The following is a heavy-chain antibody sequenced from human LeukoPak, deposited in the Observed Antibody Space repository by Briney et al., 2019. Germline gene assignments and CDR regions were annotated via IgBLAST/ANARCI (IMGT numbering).Heavy chain of an antibody. CDR1: VYTFTSYD. D-gene: IGHD3-10*01. CDR2: MSPNSGNT. V-gene: IGHV1-8*01. CDR3: ARGLGLVRGVIITSFDY. Sequence: GASVKVSCKASVYTFTSYDINWVRQATGQGLEWMGWMSPNSGNTGYAQKFQGRVTMTRNTSISTAYMELRSLRSEDTAVYYCARGLGLVRGVIITSFDYWGQGTLVTVSS. J-gene: IGHJ4*02.